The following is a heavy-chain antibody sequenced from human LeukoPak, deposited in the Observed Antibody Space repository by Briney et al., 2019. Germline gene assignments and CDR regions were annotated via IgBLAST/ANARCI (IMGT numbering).Heavy chain of an antibody. D-gene: IGHD4-17*01. CDR2: IYYSVST. CDR1: GGSISSGGYY. CDR3: ARDSTLYGDQTYYYYGMDV. V-gene: IGHV4-31*03. Sequence: PSETLSLTCTVSGGSISSGGYYWSWIRQHPGKGLGWIGYIYYSVSTYYNPSLKSRVTISVDTSKNQFSLKLSSVTAADTAVYYCARDSTLYGDQTYYYYGMDVWGQGTTVTVSS. J-gene: IGHJ6*02.